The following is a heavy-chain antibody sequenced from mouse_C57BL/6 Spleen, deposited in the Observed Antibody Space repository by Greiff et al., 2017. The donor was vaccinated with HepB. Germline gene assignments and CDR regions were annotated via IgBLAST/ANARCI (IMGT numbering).Heavy chain of an antibody. CDR3: ARSYYGSSYAMDY. D-gene: IGHD1-1*01. Sequence: EVQLVESGGGLVKPGGSLKLSCAASGFTFSDYGMHWVRQAPEKGLEWVAYISSGSSTIYYADTVKGRFTISRDNAKNTLFLQMTSLKSEDTAMYYCARSYYGSSYAMDYWGQGTSVTVSS. J-gene: IGHJ4*01. CDR2: ISSGSSTI. CDR1: GFTFSDYG. V-gene: IGHV5-17*01.